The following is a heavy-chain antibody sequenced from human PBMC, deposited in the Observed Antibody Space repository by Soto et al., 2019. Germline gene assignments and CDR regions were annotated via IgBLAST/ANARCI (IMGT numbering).Heavy chain of an antibody. V-gene: IGHV3-53*01. CDR3: ARDDYYDSSGYYFPYYYYGMDV. D-gene: IGHD3-22*01. J-gene: IGHJ6*02. CDR2: IYSAGST. Sequence: GGSLRLSCAASGLTVSSSYMSWVRQAPGKGLQWVSVIYSAGSTYYANSVKGRFTISRDISTNMVYLQMSSLTDEDTAVYYCARDDYYDSSGYYFPYYYYGMDVWGQGTTVTVSS. CDR1: GLTVSSSY.